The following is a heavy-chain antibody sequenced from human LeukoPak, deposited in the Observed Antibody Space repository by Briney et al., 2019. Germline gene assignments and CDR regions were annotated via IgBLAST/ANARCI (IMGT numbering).Heavy chain of an antibody. CDR3: NIYCGGDCYPYYYYYYMDV. CDR2: IYSGGST. Sequence: GGSLRLSCAASGFTVSSNYMSWVRQAPGKGLEWVSVIYSGGSTYYADSVKGRFTISRDNSKNTLFLQMNSLRAEDTAVYYCNIYCGGDCYPYYYYYYMDVWGKGTTVTVSS. J-gene: IGHJ6*03. CDR1: GFTVSSNY. V-gene: IGHV3-53*01. D-gene: IGHD2-21*02.